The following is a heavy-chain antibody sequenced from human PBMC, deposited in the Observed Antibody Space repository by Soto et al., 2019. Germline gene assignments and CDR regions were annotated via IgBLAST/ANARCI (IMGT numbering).Heavy chain of an antibody. V-gene: IGHV2-5*02. CDR3: AHRRGTTDDY. D-gene: IGHD4-17*01. Sequence: QITLKESGPTLVKPTQTLTLTCTFSGFSLSTSGVGVGWIRQPPGKALEWLALIYWDDDKRYSPSLKSRLTITKDTAKNQVVRTMADIDPVDTATYYCAHRRGTTDDYWGQGTLVTVSS. CDR2: IYWDDDK. J-gene: IGHJ4*02. CDR1: GFSLSTSGVG.